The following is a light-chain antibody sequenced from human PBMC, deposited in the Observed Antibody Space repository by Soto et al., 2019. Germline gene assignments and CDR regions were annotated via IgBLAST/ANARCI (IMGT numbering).Light chain of an antibody. J-gene: IGLJ2*01. CDR3: CSYAGNDISVV. Sequence: QSALTQPRSVSGSPGQSVTISCTGTSSDVGGYNYVSWYQQHPGKAPKLMIYDVSKRPSGVPDRFSGSKSGNKASLTISGLQAEDEADYYCCSYAGNDISVVFGGGTKLTVL. CDR2: DVS. CDR1: SSDVGGYNY. V-gene: IGLV2-11*01.